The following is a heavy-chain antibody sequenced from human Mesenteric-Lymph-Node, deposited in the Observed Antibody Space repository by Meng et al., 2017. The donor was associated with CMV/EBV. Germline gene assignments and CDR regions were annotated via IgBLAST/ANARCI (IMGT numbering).Heavy chain of an antibody. V-gene: IGHV3-74*01. D-gene: IGHD2-2*01. CDR3: ARTPLYCSSASCYTFDY. CDR2: ISSDGSST. J-gene: IGHJ4*02. CDR1: GFTFSSYW. Sequence: GGSLRLSCAASGFTFSSYWMHWVRQAPGKGLVWVSRISSDGSSTNYADSVKGRFTISRDNAKNTLYLQMNSLRAEDTAVYYCARTPLYCSSASCYTFDYWGQGTLVTVSS.